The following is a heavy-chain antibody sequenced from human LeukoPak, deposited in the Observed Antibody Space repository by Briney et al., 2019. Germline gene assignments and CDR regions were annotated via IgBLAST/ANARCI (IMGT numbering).Heavy chain of an antibody. Sequence: GGSLRLSCAASGFTVSSNYMSWVRQAPGKGLEWVSVIYSGGSTYYADSVKGRFTISRDNSKNTLYLQMNSLRAEDTAVYYCASGYGSGSYYRHFDYWGQGTLVTVSS. CDR3: ASGYGSGSYYRHFDY. D-gene: IGHD3-10*01. CDR2: IYSGGST. CDR1: GFTVSSNY. V-gene: IGHV3-53*01. J-gene: IGHJ4*02.